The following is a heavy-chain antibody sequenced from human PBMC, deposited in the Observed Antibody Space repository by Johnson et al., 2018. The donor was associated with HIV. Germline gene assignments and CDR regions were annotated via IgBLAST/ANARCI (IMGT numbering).Heavy chain of an antibody. CDR3: ARLGANSLGGAFDI. CDR2: VYSAGHT. D-gene: IGHD4-23*01. J-gene: IGHJ3*02. V-gene: IGHV3-66*04. Sequence: MLLVESGGGLVQPGGSLRLSCAASRFTVSGNYMTWVRQAPGKGLEWVSVVYSAGHTYYADSVKGRFTISRDNSKNSLFLQMNSLRVEDTAVYYCARLGANSLGGAFDIWGQGTMVTVSS. CDR1: RFTVSGNY.